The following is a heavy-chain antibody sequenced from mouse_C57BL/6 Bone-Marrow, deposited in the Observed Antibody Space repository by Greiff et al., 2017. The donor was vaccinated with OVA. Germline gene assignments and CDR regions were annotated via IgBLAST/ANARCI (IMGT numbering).Heavy chain of an antibody. CDR2: INPYNGGT. V-gene: IGHV1-19*01. CDR1: GYTFTDYY. D-gene: IGHD4-1*01. J-gene: IGHJ2*01. CDR3: ARGGGTFFDY. Sequence: VQLQQSGPVLVKPGASVKMSCKASGYTFTDYYMNWVKQSHGKSLEWIGVINPYNGGTSYNQKFKGKATLTVDKSSSTAYMELNSLTSEDSAVYYCARGGGTFFDYWGQGTTLTVSS.